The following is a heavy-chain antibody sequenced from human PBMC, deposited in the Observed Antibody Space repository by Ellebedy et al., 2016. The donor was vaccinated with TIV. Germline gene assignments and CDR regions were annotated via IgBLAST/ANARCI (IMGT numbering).Heavy chain of an antibody. J-gene: IGHJ4*02. Sequence: SETLSLTXSVSGVSIDAYYWNWIRQTPGRGLEWIGYMSTNGGSKFNPSLKNRVAISIDTSTSQISLKVTSVTAADTATYFCAILGAYRGAGFDNWGPGVLVSVS. CDR1: GVSIDAYY. CDR2: MSTNGGS. D-gene: IGHD1-26*01. V-gene: IGHV4-59*01. CDR3: AILGAYRGAGFDN.